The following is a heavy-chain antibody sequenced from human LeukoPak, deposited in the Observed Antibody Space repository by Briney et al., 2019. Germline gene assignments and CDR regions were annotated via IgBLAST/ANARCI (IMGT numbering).Heavy chain of an antibody. V-gene: IGHV4-39*07. CDR2: INHSGST. Sequence: TSETLSLTCTVSGGSISSSSYYWGWIRQPPGKGLEWIGEINHSGSTNYNPSLKSRVTISVDTSKNQFSLKLSSVTAADTAVYYCARESSGYSSGWYSDYWGQGTLVTVSS. CDR3: ARESSGYSSGWYSDY. CDR1: GGSISSSSYY. D-gene: IGHD6-19*01. J-gene: IGHJ4*02.